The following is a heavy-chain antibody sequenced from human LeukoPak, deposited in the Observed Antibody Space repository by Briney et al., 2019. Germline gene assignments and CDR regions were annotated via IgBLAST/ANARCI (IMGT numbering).Heavy chain of an antibody. D-gene: IGHD3-3*01. CDR1: GYTFTSHG. CDR3: ARDRYDFWSGYPKSSYYFDY. J-gene: IGHJ4*02. Sequence: ASVKVSCKASGYTFTSHGISWVRQAPGQGLEWMGWISAYNGNTNYAQKLQGRVTMTTDTSTSTAYMELRSLRSDDTAVHYCARDRYDFWSGYPKSSYYFDYWGQGTLVTVSS. V-gene: IGHV1-18*01. CDR2: ISAYNGNT.